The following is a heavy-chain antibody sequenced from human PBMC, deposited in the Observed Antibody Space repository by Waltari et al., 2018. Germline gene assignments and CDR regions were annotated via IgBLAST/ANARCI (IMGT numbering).Heavy chain of an antibody. Sequence: VQLLEAGGGLVQQGGSLRVSRAASGFTLSSQAMTWVRQAPGKGLECVSPIDSGAGSTFYADSVKGRFTISRDNSKNTLYLQMNSLRAEDTAVYYCAKYVGYFDNWGQGTLVTVSS. CDR3: AKYVGYFDN. V-gene: IGHV3-23*03. CDR1: GFTLSSQA. CDR2: IDSGAGST. J-gene: IGHJ4*02. D-gene: IGHD6-13*01.